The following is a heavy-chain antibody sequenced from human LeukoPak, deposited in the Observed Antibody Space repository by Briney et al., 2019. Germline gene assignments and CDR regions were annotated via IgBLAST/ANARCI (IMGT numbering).Heavy chain of an antibody. V-gene: IGHV3-48*03. D-gene: IGHD3-10*02. J-gene: IGHJ6*04. CDR1: GFTFSSYE. CDR3: AELGITMIGVV. Sequence: GGSLRLSCAAAGFTFSSYEMNWVRQAPGKGLEWVSYISSSGSTIYYADSVKGRFTISRDNAKNSLYLQMNSLRAEDTAVYYCAELGITMIGVVWGKGTTVTISS. CDR2: ISSSGSTI.